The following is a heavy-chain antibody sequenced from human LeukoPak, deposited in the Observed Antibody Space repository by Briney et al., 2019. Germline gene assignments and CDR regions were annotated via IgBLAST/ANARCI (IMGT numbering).Heavy chain of an antibody. J-gene: IGHJ6*02. CDR1: GFTFSSYG. V-gene: IGHV3-33*01. CDR2: IWYDGSNK. CDR3: ARDVPGYGMDV. Sequence: GGSLRLSRAASGFTFSSYGMHWVRQAPGKGLEWVAVIWYDGSNKYYADSVKGRFTISRDNSKNTVHMQMNSLRVEDTAVYYCARDVPGYGMDVWGQGTTVTVSS.